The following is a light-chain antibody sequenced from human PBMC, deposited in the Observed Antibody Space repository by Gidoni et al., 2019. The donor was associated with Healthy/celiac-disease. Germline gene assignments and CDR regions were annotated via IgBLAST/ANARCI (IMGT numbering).Light chain of an antibody. CDR3: QQYYSYPPT. Sequence: AIRTTQSPSSFSASTGDRVTITCRASQGISSYLAWYQQKPGKAPKLLTYAASTLQSGVPSRFSGSGSGTDFTLTISCLQSEDFATYYCQQYYSYPPTFGQGTRLEIK. J-gene: IGKJ5*01. CDR2: AAS. CDR1: QGISSY. V-gene: IGKV1-8*01.